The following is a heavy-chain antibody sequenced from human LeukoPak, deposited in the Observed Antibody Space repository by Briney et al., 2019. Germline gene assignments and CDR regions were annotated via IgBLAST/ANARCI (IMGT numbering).Heavy chain of an antibody. CDR3: ASIAAAGTGGIDY. Sequence: SETLSLTCTVSGYSISSGYYWGWIRQPPGKGLEWIGSIYHSGSTYYNPSLKSRVTISVDTSKNQFSLKLSSVTAADTAVYYCASIAAAGTGGIDYWGQGTLVTVSS. CDR2: IYHSGST. D-gene: IGHD6-13*01. V-gene: IGHV4-38-2*02. CDR1: GYSISSGYY. J-gene: IGHJ4*02.